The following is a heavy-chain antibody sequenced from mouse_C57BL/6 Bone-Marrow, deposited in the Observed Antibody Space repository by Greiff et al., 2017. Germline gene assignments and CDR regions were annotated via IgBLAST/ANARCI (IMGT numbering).Heavy chain of an antibody. CDR2: IDPSDSYP. J-gene: IGHJ3*01. V-gene: IGHV1-50*01. Sequence: QVQLQQPGAELVKPGASVKLSCKASGYTFTSYWMQWVKQRPGQGLEWIGEIDPSDSYPNYNQKFKGKATLTVDTSSSTAYMQLSSLTSEDSAVYYCARPDYDVAWFAYWGQGTLVTVSA. CDR1: GYTFTSYW. D-gene: IGHD2-4*01. CDR3: ARPDYDVAWFAY.